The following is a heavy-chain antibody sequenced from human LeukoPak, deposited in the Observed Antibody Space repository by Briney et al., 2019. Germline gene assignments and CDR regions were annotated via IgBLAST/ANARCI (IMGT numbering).Heavy chain of an antibody. CDR3: ARHGVSGYDSSGYLGSSFFDS. D-gene: IGHD3-22*01. CDR1: DYSISSAYY. V-gene: IGHV4-38-2*01. CDR2: ISHSGST. Sequence: PSETLSLTCAVSDYSISSAYYWGWIRQPPGKGLEWIGGISHSGSTYYNPSPKSRVTISVDTSKNQFSLKLTSVTAADTAVYYCARHGVSGYDSSGYLGSSFFDSWGQGTLVTVSS. J-gene: IGHJ4*02.